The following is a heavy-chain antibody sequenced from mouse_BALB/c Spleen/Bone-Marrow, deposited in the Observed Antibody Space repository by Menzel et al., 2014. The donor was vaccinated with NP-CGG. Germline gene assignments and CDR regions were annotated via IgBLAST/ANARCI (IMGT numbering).Heavy chain of an antibody. Sequence: EVQVVESGGGLVQPGGSLKLSCAASGFDFSRYWMSWVRQVPGKGLEWIGEINPDSSTINYTPSLKDKLIISRDNAKNTLYLQMSKVRSEDTALYYCARLNYYGNLFVWGAGTTVTVSS. V-gene: IGHV4-1*02. J-gene: IGHJ1*01. CDR1: GFDFSRYW. D-gene: IGHD1-1*01. CDR2: INPDSSTI. CDR3: ARLNYYGNLFV.